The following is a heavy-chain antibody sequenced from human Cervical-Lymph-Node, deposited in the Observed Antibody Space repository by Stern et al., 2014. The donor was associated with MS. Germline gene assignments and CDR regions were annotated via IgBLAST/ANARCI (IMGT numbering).Heavy chain of an antibody. CDR2: INPNRGGT. J-gene: IGHJ6*02. D-gene: IGHD6-19*01. CDR3: ASPPSTSYSSGWYGNYYYYGMDV. CDR1: GYTFTGYY. V-gene: IGHV1-2*02. Sequence: QVQLVQSGAEVKKPGASVKVSCKASGYTFTGYYMHWVRQAPGQGLEWMGWINPNRGGTNYAQKFQGRVTMTRDTSISTAYMELSRLRSDDTAVYYCASPPSTSYSSGWYGNYYYYGMDVWGQGTTVTVSS.